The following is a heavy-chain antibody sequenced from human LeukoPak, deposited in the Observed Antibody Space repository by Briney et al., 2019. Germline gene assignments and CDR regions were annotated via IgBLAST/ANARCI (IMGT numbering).Heavy chain of an antibody. CDR2: IYHSGST. CDR3: ARENVDTAMVTQGFFDY. V-gene: IGHV4-38-2*02. Sequence: SETLSLTCTVSGYSISSGYYWGWIRQPPGKGLEWIGSIYHSGSTYYNPSLKSRVTISVDTSKNQFSLKLSPVTAADTAVYYCARENVDTAMVTQGFFDYWGQGTLVTVSS. D-gene: IGHD5-18*01. CDR1: GYSISSGYY. J-gene: IGHJ4*02.